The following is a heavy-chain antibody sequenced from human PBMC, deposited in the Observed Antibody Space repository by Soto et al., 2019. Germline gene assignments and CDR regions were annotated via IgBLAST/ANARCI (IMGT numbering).Heavy chain of an antibody. Sequence: VGSLRLSCAASGFTFGSYWMSWVRQAPGKGLEWVANIKQDGSEKYYVDSVKGRFTISRDNAKNSLYLQMNSLRAEDTAVYYCARDPEIMSEAVWNYWGQGTMVTVSS. CDR1: GFTFGSYW. V-gene: IGHV3-7*03. CDR2: IKQDGSEK. D-gene: IGHD2-8*01. CDR3: ARDPEIMSEAVWNY. J-gene: IGHJ4*01.